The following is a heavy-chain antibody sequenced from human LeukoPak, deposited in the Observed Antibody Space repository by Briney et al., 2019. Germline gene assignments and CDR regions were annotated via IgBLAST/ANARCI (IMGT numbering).Heavy chain of an antibody. CDR3: AKVPPGYCSSTSCFGYYFDY. Sequence: GGSLRLSCAASGFTFSSYAMSWVRQAPGKGLEWVSAISGSGGSTYYADSVKGRFTISRDNSKDTLYLQMNSLRAEDTAVYYCAKVPPGYCSSTSCFGYYFDYWGQGTLVTVSS. CDR1: GFTFSSYA. J-gene: IGHJ4*02. D-gene: IGHD2-2*01. CDR2: ISGSGGST. V-gene: IGHV3-23*01.